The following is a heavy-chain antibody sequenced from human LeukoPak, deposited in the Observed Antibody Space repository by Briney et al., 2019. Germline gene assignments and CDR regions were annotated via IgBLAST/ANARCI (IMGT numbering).Heavy chain of an antibody. CDR1: GGTFSSYA. V-gene: IGHV1-69*05. Sequence: GASVKVSCKASGGTFSSYAISWVRQAPGQGLEWVGRIIPIFGTANYAQKFQGRVTITTDESTSTAYMELSSLRSEDTAVYYCARDGDYSNYGFDYWGQGTLVTVSS. CDR2: IIPIFGTA. D-gene: IGHD4-11*01. J-gene: IGHJ4*02. CDR3: ARDGDYSNYGFDY.